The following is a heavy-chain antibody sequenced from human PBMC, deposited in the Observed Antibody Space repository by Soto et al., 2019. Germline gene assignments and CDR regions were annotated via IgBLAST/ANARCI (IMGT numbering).Heavy chain of an antibody. CDR3: ARDHPHSYGVYYFDY. CDR1: GGSISSYY. J-gene: IGHJ4*02. CDR2: IYSSGST. Sequence: SEPLSLTCTVSGGSISSYYWNWIRQSPGKGLEWIGYIYSSGSTHYNPSLQNRVTISIDTSKNQVSLKVNSVTAADTAVYYCARDHPHSYGVYYFDYWGQGTPVTVSS. D-gene: IGHD5-18*01. V-gene: IGHV4-59*01.